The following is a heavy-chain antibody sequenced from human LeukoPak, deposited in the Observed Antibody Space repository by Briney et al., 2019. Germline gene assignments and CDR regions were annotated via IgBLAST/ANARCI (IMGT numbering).Heavy chain of an antibody. V-gene: IGHV3-23*01. Sequence: QPGGSLRLSCAASGFTFSSYAMSWVRQAPGKGLEWVSAISGSGGSTYYADSVKGRFTISRDNSKNTLYLQMNSLRAEDTAVYYCAKDLFPCHTCGVRGVHLFDYWGQGTLVTVSS. D-gene: IGHD3-10*01. CDR3: AKDLFPCHTCGVRGVHLFDY. CDR1: GFTFSSYA. J-gene: IGHJ4*02. CDR2: ISGSGGST.